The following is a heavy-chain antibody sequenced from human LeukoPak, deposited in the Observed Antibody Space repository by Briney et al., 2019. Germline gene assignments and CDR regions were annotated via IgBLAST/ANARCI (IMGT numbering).Heavy chain of an antibody. CDR3: ARSGYPQWDSGYDNPHYYFDY. CDR2: MNPNSGNT. Sequence: ASVKVSCKASGYTFTSYDINWVRQATGQGLEWMGWMNPNSGNTGYAQKFQGRVTITADKSTSTAYMELSSLRSEDTAVYYCARSGYPQWDSGYDNPHYYFDYWGQGTLVTVSS. D-gene: IGHD5-12*01. CDR1: GYTFTSYD. V-gene: IGHV1-8*01. J-gene: IGHJ4*02.